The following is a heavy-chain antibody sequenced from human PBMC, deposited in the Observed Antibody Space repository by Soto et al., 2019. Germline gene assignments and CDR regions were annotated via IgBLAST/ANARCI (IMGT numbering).Heavy chain of an antibody. Sequence: QVQLQESGPGLVKPSETLSLTCTVSGGSIHNHYWSWVRQPPGKGLEWIGYIYYTGSTNYNPSLTSRLTMSVDTSKIPFSLNLSAVTAADSAIYYCARANWYCEYWGQGILVTVSS. CDR2: IYYTGST. V-gene: IGHV4-59*11. CDR1: GGSIHNHY. J-gene: IGHJ4*02. CDR3: ARANWYCEY. D-gene: IGHD7-27*01.